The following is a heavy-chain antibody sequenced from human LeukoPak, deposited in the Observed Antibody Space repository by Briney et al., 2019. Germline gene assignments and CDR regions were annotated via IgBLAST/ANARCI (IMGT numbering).Heavy chain of an antibody. CDR3: ARDPTYYYDSSGYYPFDY. D-gene: IGHD3-22*01. CDR2: ISYDGSNK. CDR1: GFTFSSYA. Sequence: PGRSLRLSCAASGFTFSSYAMHWVRQAPGKGLEWVAVISYDGSNKYYADSVKGRFTISRDNSKNTLYLQMNSLRAEDTAVYYCARDPTYYYDSSGYYPFDYWGQGTLVTVSS. J-gene: IGHJ4*02. V-gene: IGHV3-30*04.